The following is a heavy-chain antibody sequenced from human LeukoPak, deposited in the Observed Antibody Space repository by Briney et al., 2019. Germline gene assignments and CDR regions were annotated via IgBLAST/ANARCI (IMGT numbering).Heavy chain of an antibody. CDR1: GGTFNSYA. CDR2: IIPIFGTT. CDR3: AKSWNYYDSSGDDALDI. V-gene: IGHV1-69*06. J-gene: IGHJ3*02. Sequence: SVKVSCKASGGTFNSYAISWVRQAPGQGLEWMGGIIPIFGTTNYARKFRGRVTLTADKSTRTAYMELSSLRSEDTAVYYCAKSWNYYDSSGDDALDIWGQGTMVTVSS. D-gene: IGHD3-22*01.